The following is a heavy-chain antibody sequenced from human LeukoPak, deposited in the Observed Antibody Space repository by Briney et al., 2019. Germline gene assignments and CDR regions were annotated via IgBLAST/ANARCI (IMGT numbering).Heavy chain of an antibody. V-gene: IGHV1-24*01. CDR3: ARAPWADAFDI. J-gene: IGHJ3*02. CDR2: FDPEDGET. Sequence: ASVKVSCKVSGYTLTELSMHWVRQAPGKGLEWMGGFDPEDGETIYAQKFQGRVTMTEDTSTSTAYMELRSLRSDDTAVYYCARAPWADAFDIWGQGTMVTVSS. CDR1: GYTLTELS. D-gene: IGHD1-26*01.